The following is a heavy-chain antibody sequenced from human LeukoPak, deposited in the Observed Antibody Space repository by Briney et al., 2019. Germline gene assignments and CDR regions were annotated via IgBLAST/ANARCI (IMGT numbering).Heavy chain of an antibody. V-gene: IGHV3-66*01. CDR2: IFSNGST. Sequence: GGSLRLSCVASGFIVSTNYMSWVRQAPGKGLEWVSVIFSNGSTYYADSVKGRFSVSRDNSKNTLFLQMNSLRDEDTAVYYCARGSIGPRSWFDPWGQGTLVTVSS. CDR3: ARGSIGPRSWFDP. J-gene: IGHJ5*02. D-gene: IGHD2-2*01. CDR1: GFIVSTNY.